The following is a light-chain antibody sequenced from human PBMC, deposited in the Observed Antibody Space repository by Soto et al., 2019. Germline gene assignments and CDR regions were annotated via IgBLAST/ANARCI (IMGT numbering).Light chain of an antibody. CDR1: QSISSW. J-gene: IGKJ1*01. CDR3: QQYNSYSWT. CDR2: KAS. Sequence: DIQMTQSPSTLSASVGDRVTITCRASQSISSWLAWYQQKPGKAPKLLIYKASSLESGVPSRFSGSGSGTEFTLTISSLQPDDFATYYCQQYNSYSWTVGQGTKVELK. V-gene: IGKV1-5*03.